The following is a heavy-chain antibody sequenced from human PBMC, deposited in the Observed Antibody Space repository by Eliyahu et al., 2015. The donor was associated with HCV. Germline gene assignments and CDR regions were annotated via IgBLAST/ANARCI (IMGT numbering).Heavy chain of an antibody. J-gene: IGHJ5*02. Sequence: QVQLQESGPGLVKPSQTLSLTCTVXGGSXXSGXYYWSWXRQPAGKGLEWIGRIYTSGSTNYNPSLKSRVTISVDTSKNQFSLKLSSVTAADTAVYYCARGVVPAAMRGMNWFDPWGQGTLVTVSS. CDR2: IYTSGST. D-gene: IGHD2-2*01. CDR1: GGSXXSGXYY. CDR3: ARGVVPAAMRGMNWFDP. V-gene: IGHV4-61*02.